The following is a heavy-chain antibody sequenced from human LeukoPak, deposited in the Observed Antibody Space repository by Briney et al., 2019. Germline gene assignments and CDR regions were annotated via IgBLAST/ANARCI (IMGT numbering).Heavy chain of an antibody. D-gene: IGHD4-17*01. CDR3: ARGPYGDYEPFGFDY. J-gene: IGHJ4*02. Sequence: GGSLRLSCAASGFTFSSYWMSWVRQAPGKGLEWVANIKQDGSEKYYVDSVKGRFTISRDNAKNSLYLQMNSLRAEDTAVYYCARGPYGDYEPFGFDYWGQGTLVTVSS. V-gene: IGHV3-7*01. CDR1: GFTFSSYW. CDR2: IKQDGSEK.